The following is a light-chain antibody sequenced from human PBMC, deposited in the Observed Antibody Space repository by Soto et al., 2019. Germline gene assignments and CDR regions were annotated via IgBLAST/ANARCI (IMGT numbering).Light chain of an antibody. Sequence: EIVMTQSPGTQSVSPGERATLSCRASQSVSSNLAWYQQKPGQAPRLLISDASTRATGIPARFSGSGSGTEFTLTVSSLQSEDFAVYYCQQYIKWPITFGQGTRLEIK. CDR3: QQYIKWPIT. V-gene: IGKV3-15*01. J-gene: IGKJ5*01. CDR1: QSVSSN. CDR2: DAS.